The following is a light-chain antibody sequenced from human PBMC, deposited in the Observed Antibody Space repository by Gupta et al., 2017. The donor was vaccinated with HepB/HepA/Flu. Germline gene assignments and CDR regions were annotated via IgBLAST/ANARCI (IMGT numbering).Light chain of an antibody. CDR3: KQYGT. Sequence: IQQTQSPSTLSASVGDTVTITCRASQSISSWLAWDQQKPGKAPNLLIYKASTLESGVPSRFSGGGSGTEFTLTISSLHPDDFAQYYSKQYGTFGQGTKLEI. J-gene: IGKJ1*01. CDR2: KAS. CDR1: QSISSW. V-gene: IGKV1-5*03.